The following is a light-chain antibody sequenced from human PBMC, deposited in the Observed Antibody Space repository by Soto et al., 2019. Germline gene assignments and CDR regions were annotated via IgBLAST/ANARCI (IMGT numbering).Light chain of an antibody. CDR1: QSIARW. J-gene: IGKJ1*01. CDR3: QQYNAYST. V-gene: IGKV1-5*01. CDR2: DAS. Sequence: DIRMTQSPSTLSAFVGDRVTITCRPSQSIARWLAWYQQKPGTAPKLLIYDASTVVSGVPSRFSGSESGTEFNLTISSLQPEDIATYYCQQYNAYSTFGHGTRVEIK.